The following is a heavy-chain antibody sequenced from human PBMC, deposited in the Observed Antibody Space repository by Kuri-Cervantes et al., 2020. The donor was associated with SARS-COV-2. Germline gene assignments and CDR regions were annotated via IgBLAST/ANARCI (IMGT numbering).Heavy chain of an antibody. J-gene: IGHJ2*01. Sequence: GESLKISCGVSGLVFNSYGFHGVRQTPDKGLEWVSFVRYDGRNQKFADSVKGRFTMSRDNAKNTLYLQMNSLRAEDTAVYYCAREFVPGDFDLWGRGTLVTVSS. CDR2: VRYDGRNQ. CDR3: AREFVPGDFDL. D-gene: IGHD3-10*01. V-gene: IGHV3-30*02. CDR1: GLVFNSYG.